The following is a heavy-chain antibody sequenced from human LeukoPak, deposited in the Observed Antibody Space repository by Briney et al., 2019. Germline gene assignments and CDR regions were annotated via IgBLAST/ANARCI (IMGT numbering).Heavy chain of an antibody. Sequence: GESLKISCKGSGYSFTSYWIGWVRQMPGKGLEWMGIIYPGDSDTRYSPSFQGQVTISADKSISTAYLQWSSLKASDTAMYYCASSPEDAWLQLRYWGQGTLVTVSS. CDR1: GYSFTSYW. CDR2: IYPGDSDT. V-gene: IGHV5-51*01. D-gene: IGHD5-24*01. CDR3: ASSPEDAWLQLRY. J-gene: IGHJ4*02.